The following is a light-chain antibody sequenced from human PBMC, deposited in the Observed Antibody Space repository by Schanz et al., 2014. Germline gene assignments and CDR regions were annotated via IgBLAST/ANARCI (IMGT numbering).Light chain of an antibody. CDR3: SSYADSNGVL. J-gene: IGLJ2*01. V-gene: IGLV1-44*01. Sequence: QSALTQPPSASGTPGQRVTISCSGSSSNIGRNPVNWYQQLPGTAPKLLMYSNNQRPSGVPDRFSGSKSGTSASLAISGLQSEDEADYYCSSYADSNGVLFGGGTKLTV. CDR1: SSNIGRNP. CDR2: SNN.